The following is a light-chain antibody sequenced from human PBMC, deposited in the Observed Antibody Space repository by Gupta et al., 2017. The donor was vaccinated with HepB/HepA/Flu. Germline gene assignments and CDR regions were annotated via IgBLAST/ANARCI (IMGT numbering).Light chain of an antibody. V-gene: IGKV2-28*01. Sequence: DIVMTQSPLSLPVTPGEPASISCRSSQSLLHSNGYNYLDWYVQKPGQSPQLLIYLGSNRASGVPDRFSGSGSGTDFTLKISRVEAEDVGIYYCRQGLQTPPTFGQGTKVEIK. J-gene: IGKJ1*01. CDR3: RQGLQTPPT. CDR1: QSLLHSNGYNY. CDR2: LGS.